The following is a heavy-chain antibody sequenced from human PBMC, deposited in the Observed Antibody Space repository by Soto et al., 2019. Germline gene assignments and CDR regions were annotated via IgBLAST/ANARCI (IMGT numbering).Heavy chain of an antibody. CDR3: ARWGSEYSTSSRFNYGTDV. Sequence: CPVGEGSISGCSRSRISHPPGKGLEWIGEINHSGSTNYNPSPKSRVTISVDTSKNQFSLKLSSVTAADTAVYFCARWGSEYSTSSRFNYGTDVSGQVAT. CDR2: INHSGST. D-gene: IGHD6-6*01. J-gene: IGHJ6*02. V-gene: IGHV4-34*01. CDR1: EGSISGCS.